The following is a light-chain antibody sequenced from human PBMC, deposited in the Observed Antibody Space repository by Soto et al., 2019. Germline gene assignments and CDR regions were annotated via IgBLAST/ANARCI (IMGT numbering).Light chain of an antibody. CDR1: QSINRF. Sequence: IQMTQSPSSLSASVLDRVTISFRASQSINRFLNWYQQKPGKAPKLLIYAASSLQSGVPSRFSGSGSGTDFTLTISSLQPEDFATYYCLQDYNYPWTFGQGTKVDIK. CDR3: LQDYNYPWT. V-gene: IGKV1-6*01. J-gene: IGKJ1*01. CDR2: AAS.